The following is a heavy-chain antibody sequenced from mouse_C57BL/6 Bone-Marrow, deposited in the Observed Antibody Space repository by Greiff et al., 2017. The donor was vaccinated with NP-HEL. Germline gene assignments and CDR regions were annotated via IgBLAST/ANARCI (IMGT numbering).Heavy chain of an antibody. J-gene: IGHJ4*01. CDR1: GFTFSSYA. CDR2: ISDGGSYT. CDR3: ARVYDYDHAMDY. Sequence: EVHLVESGGGLVKPGGSLKLSCAASGFTFSSYAMSWVRQTPEKRLEWVATISDGGSYTYYPDNVKGRFTISRDNAKNNLYLQMSHLKSEDTAMYYCARVYDYDHAMDYWGQGTSVTVSS. V-gene: IGHV5-4*01. D-gene: IGHD2-4*01.